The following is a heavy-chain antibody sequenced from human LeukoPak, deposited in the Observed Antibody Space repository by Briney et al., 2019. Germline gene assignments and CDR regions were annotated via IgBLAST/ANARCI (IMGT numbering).Heavy chain of an antibody. V-gene: IGHV3-30*02. CDR3: AKDTYNWNYSSEDYFDY. D-gene: IGHD1-7*01. J-gene: IGHJ4*02. CDR1: GFTFNNYA. CDR2: IRYDGSNK. Sequence: GGSLRLSCAASGFTFNNYALSWVRQAPGKGLEWVAFIRYDGSNKYYADSVKGRFTISRDNSKNTLYLQMNSLRAEDTAVYYCAKDTYNWNYSSEDYFDYWGQGTLVTVSS.